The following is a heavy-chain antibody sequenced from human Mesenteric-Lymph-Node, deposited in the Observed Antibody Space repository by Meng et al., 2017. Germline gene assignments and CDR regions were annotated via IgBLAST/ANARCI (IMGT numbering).Heavy chain of an antibody. CDR1: GFSFSNAW. J-gene: IGHJ5*02. CDR3: ARDRASRYTWFDP. D-gene: IGHD2-2*02. CDR2: ISSSGSTI. Sequence: GGSLRLSCVASGFSFSNAWMNWVRQAPGKGLEWVSYISSSGSTIYYADSVKGRFTISRDNAKNSLYLQMNSLRAEDTAVYYCARDRASRYTWFDPWGQGTLVTVSS. V-gene: IGHV3-48*04.